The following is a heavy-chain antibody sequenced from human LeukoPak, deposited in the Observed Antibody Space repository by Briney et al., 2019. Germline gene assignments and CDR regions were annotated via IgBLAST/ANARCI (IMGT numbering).Heavy chain of an antibody. Sequence: SETPSLTCTVSGGSISSSSYYWGWIRQPPGKGLEWIGSIYYSGSTYYNPSLKSRVTISVDTSKNQFSLKLSSVTAADTAVYYCARGFYYGSGSYSGRYNWFDPWGQGTLVTVSS. CDR2: IYYSGST. D-gene: IGHD3-10*01. J-gene: IGHJ5*02. CDR3: ARGFYYGSGSYSGRYNWFDP. V-gene: IGHV4-39*07. CDR1: GGSISSSSYY.